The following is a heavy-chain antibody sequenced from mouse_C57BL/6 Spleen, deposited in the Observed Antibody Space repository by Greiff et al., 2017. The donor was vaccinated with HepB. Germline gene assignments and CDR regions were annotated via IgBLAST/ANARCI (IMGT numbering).Heavy chain of an antibody. CDR2: FHPYNDDT. CDR3: AIKGLYYGSSRGFAY. D-gene: IGHD1-1*01. J-gene: IGHJ3*01. Sequence: VQVVESGAELVKPGASVKMSCKASGYTFTTYPIEWMKQNHGKSLEWIGHFHPYNDDTKYNEKFKGKATLTVEKSSSTVYLELSRLTSDDSAVYYCAIKGLYYGSSRGFAYWGQGTLVTVSA. V-gene: IGHV1-47*01. CDR1: GYTFTTYP.